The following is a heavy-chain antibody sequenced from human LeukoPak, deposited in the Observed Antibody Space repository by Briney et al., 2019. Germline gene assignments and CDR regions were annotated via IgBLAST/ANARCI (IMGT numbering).Heavy chain of an antibody. J-gene: IGHJ4*02. Sequence: SETLSLTCTVSGVSISGYYWSRIRQPPGKGLEWIGYIFYSGSTNYNPSLKSRVTISVDAPKNQLSLKVTSVTAADTAVYYCARSGSNYPDYWGQGALVTVSS. CDR3: ARSGSNYPDY. CDR1: GVSISGYY. D-gene: IGHD3-10*01. CDR2: IFYSGST. V-gene: IGHV4-59*01.